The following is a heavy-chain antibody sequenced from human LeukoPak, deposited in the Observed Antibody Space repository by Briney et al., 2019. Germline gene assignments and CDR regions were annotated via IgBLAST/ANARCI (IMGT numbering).Heavy chain of an antibody. CDR1: GGSISSYY. CDR3: ARGGMQLWPLFDY. D-gene: IGHD5-18*01. V-gene: IGHV4-38-2*02. J-gene: IGHJ4*02. CDR2: IYHSGST. Sequence: SETLSLTCTVSGGSISSYYWSWIRQPPGKGLEWIGSIYHSGSTYYNPSLKSRVTISVDTSKNQFSLKLSSVTAADTAVYYCARGGMQLWPLFDYWGQGTLVTVSS.